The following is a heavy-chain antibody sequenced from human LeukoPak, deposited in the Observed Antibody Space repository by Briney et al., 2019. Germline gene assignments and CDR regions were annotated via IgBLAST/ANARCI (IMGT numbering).Heavy chain of an antibody. V-gene: IGHV1-69*13. CDR3: ARSADGSSSPPLGY. CDR2: IIPIFGTA. Sequence: GASVKVSCKASGGTFSSYAISWVRQAPGQGLEWMGGIIPIFGTANYAQKFQGRVTITADESTSTAYMELSSLRSEDTAVYYCARSADGSSSPPLGYWGQGTLVTVSS. CDR1: GGTFSSYA. D-gene: IGHD6-6*01. J-gene: IGHJ4*02.